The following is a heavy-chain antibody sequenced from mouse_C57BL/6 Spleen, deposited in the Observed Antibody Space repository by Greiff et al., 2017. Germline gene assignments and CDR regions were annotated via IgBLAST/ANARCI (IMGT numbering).Heavy chain of an antibody. J-gene: IGHJ1*03. CDR2: IWSGGST. CDR3: ARKNWERYVDV. CDR1: GFSLTSYG. V-gene: IGHV2-2*01. Sequence: QVQLQQSGPGLVQPSQSLSITCTVSGFSLTSYGVHWVRQSPGKGLEWLGVIWSGGSTDYNAAFISRLSISKDNSKSQVFFKMNSLQADDTAIYYCARKNWERYVDVWGTGTTVTVSS. D-gene: IGHD4-1*01.